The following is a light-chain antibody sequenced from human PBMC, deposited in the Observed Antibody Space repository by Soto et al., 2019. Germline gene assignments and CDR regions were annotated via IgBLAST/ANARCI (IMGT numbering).Light chain of an antibody. Sequence: EILLTQSPGTLSLSPGDRATLSCRASQSLSNSFLAWYQQKPGQTPRLLISGASIRATNIPDRFSXXGXGXXFTLTISRLEPEDFAVYFCQQYGRLPLSFGGGTKVEIK. V-gene: IGKV3-20*01. CDR3: QQYGRLPLS. CDR2: GAS. CDR1: QSLSNSF. J-gene: IGKJ4*01.